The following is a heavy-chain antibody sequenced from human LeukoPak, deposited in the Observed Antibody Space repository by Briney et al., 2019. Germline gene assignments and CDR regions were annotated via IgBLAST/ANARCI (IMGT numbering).Heavy chain of an antibody. Sequence: GGSLRLSCAASGFTFSNYAMSWVRQAPGKGLEWVSGISGSGGNTYYADSVKGRFTISRDNSKNTLYLQMNSLRAEDTAVYYCAKDPEYSSGWYEGPFDYWGQGTLVTVSS. J-gene: IGHJ4*02. D-gene: IGHD6-19*01. CDR1: GFTFSNYA. V-gene: IGHV3-23*01. CDR3: AKDPEYSSGWYEGPFDY. CDR2: ISGSGGNT.